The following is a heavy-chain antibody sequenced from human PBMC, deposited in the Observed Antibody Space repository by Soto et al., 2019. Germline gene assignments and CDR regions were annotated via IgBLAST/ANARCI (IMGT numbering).Heavy chain of an antibody. D-gene: IGHD2-15*01. J-gene: IGHJ5*02. Sequence: GGSLRLSCAASGFTFSSYAMSWVRQAPGKGLEWVSAISGSGGSTYYADSMKGRFTISRDNSKNTLYLQMNSLRAEDTAVYYCAKDILGYCSGGSCYSWFDPWGQGTLVTVSS. CDR3: AKDILGYCSGGSCYSWFDP. CDR1: GFTFSSYA. CDR2: ISGSGGST. V-gene: IGHV3-23*01.